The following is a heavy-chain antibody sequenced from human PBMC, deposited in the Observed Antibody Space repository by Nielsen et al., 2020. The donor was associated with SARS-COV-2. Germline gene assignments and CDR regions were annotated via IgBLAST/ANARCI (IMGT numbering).Heavy chain of an antibody. CDR3: ARDLRFGELPYDI. CDR2: IWYDGSNK. J-gene: IGHJ3*02. D-gene: IGHD3-10*01. CDR1: GFTFSSYA. Sequence: GGSLRLSCAASGFTFSSYAMSWVRQAPGKGLEWVAVIWYDGSNKYYADSVKGRFTISRDNSKNTLYLQMNSLRAEDTAVYYCARDLRFGELPYDIWGQGTMVTVSS. V-gene: IGHV3-33*08.